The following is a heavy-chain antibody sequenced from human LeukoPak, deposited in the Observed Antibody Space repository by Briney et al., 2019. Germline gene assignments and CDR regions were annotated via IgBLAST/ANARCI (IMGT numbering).Heavy chain of an antibody. CDR1: GFTFGTYA. V-gene: IGHV3-21*01. CDR3: ARDSFDSGSSPSDF. D-gene: IGHD3-9*01. J-gene: IGHJ4*02. Sequence: PGGSLRLSCAASGFTFGTYAMSWVRQPPGKGLEWVSSIDSSSGYISYADSVKGRFTISIDNARNSLFLQMSSLRDDDTAVYYCARDSFDSGSSPSDFWGQGTLVTVSS. CDR2: IDSSSGYI.